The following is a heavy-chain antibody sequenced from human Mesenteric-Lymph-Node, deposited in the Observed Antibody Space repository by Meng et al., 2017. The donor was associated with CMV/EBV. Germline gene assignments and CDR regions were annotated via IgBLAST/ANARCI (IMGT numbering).Heavy chain of an antibody. Sequence: LSLTCAASGFTFRNYEMNWVRQAPGKGLEWVSYISSSGSTIYYADSVKGRFTISRDNAKNSLYLQMNSLRAEDTAVYYCARRLYCGGDCYHSYYYYGMDVWGQGTTVTVSS. J-gene: IGHJ6*02. CDR3: ARRLYCGGDCYHSYYYYGMDV. D-gene: IGHD2-21*01. V-gene: IGHV3-48*03. CDR2: ISSSGSTI. CDR1: GFTFRNYE.